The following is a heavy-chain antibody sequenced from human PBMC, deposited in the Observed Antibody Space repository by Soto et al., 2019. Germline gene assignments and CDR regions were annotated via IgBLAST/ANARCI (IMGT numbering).Heavy chain of an antibody. J-gene: IGHJ4*02. V-gene: IGHV4-39*01. CDR2: IYYSGST. CDR1: GGSISSSSYY. D-gene: IGHD3-22*01. Sequence: SETLSLTCTVSGGSISSSSYYWGWIRQPPGKGPEWIGSIYYSGSTYYNPSLKSRVTISVDTSKNQFSLKLSSVTAADTAVYYCARVYYDSSGNDYWGQGTLVTVSS. CDR3: ARVYYDSSGNDY.